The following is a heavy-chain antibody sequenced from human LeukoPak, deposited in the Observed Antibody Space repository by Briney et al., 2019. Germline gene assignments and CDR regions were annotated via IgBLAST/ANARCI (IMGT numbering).Heavy chain of an antibody. D-gene: IGHD3-16*01. V-gene: IGHV1-3*01. CDR1: GYTFTSYG. CDR2: INAGNGNT. Sequence: ASVKVSCKASGYTFTSYGISWVRQAPGQRPEWMGWINAGNGNTKYSQKFQGRVTITRDTSASTAYMELSSLRSEDTAVYYCARGEIVITFGSSRPGDAFDIWGQGTKVTVSS. CDR3: ARGEIVITFGSSRPGDAFDI. J-gene: IGHJ3*02.